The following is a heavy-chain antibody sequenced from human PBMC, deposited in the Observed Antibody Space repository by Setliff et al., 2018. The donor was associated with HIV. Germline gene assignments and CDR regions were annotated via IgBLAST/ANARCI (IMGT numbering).Heavy chain of an antibody. V-gene: IGHV4-34*01. D-gene: IGHD3-22*01. CDR2: INHSGST. CDR3: ARQAIFGYYDSSGYLDY. Sequence: SETLSLTCAVYGGSFRGYYWSWIRQPPGKGLEWIGEINHSGSTYYNPSLQSRVTISVDTSKNLFSLRLSSVTASDTAVYYCARQAIFGYYDSSGYLDYWGQGTLVTVSS. J-gene: IGHJ4*02. CDR1: GGSFRGYY.